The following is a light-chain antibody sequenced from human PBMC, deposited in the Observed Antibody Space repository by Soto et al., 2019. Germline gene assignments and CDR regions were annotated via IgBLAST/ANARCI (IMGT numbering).Light chain of an antibody. V-gene: IGKV3-15*01. CDR2: DAS. CDR3: QQYNTWPPYT. CDR1: QSVSSK. J-gene: IGKJ2*01. Sequence: DIVMTQSPGTLSVSPGVRATLSCRTSQSVSSKLAWYQQKPGQAPRLLIYDASTRATGIPARFSGSGSGTDFTLSIRSLQSEDFAVYFCQQYNTWPPYTFGQGTKLEI.